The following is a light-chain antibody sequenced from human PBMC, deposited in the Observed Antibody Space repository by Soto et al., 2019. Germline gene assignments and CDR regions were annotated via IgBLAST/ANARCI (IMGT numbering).Light chain of an antibody. CDR2: WAS. CDR1: QSVLYNSNNKNY. CDR3: QQYRSSPFT. J-gene: IGKJ3*01. Sequence: DIVMTQSPDSLAVSLGERATINCKSSQSVLYNSNNKNYLAWYQQKPGQAPKMVIYWASTRESGVPDRFSDSGSGTNFTLTVSSLQAEDVAVYYCQQYRSSPFTFGPGTKVDIK. V-gene: IGKV4-1*01.